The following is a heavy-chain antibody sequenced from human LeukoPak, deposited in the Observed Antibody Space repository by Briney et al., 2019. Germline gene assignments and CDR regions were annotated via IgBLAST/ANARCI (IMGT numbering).Heavy chain of an antibody. V-gene: IGHV1-24*01. Sequence: GASVKVSCKVSGYTLTELSMHWVRQAPGKGLEWMGGFDPEDGETIYAQKFQGRVTMTEDTSTDTAYMELSSPRSEDTAVYYCATVAYYGSGNTLNWFDPWGQGTLVTVSS. CDR3: ATVAYYGSGNTLNWFDP. CDR2: FDPEDGET. CDR1: GYTLTELS. J-gene: IGHJ5*02. D-gene: IGHD3-10*01.